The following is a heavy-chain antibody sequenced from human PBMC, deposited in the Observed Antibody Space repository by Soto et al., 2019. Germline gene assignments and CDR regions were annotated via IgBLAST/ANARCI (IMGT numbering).Heavy chain of an antibody. V-gene: IGHV3-49*04. CDR1: GFSFGNYA. CDR3: TTAESTSVSYFFDY. D-gene: IGHD2-2*01. Sequence: GGSLRLSCTASGFSFGNYAMNWVRQAPGQGLEWIGLIRNQTYGGTTQYAASVQGRFTISRDDSNSVAYLQMSSLKTEDSAVYYCTTAESTSVSYFFDYWGQGTLVTVSS. J-gene: IGHJ4*02. CDR2: IRNQTYGGTT.